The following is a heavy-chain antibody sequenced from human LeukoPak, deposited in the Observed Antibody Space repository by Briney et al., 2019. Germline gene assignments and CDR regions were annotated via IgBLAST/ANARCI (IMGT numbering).Heavy chain of an antibody. CDR2: IWYDGTNK. V-gene: IGHV3-33*01. CDR1: GFTFSSYG. D-gene: IGHD6-13*01. Sequence: PGRSLRLSCAASGFTFSSYGMLWVRQAPGKGLEWVAVIWYDGTNKYYADSVKGRFTISRDNSKNTLDLQMNSLRVEDTAVYYCVREGPLYSSTWYGDYWGQGTLVTVSS. CDR3: VREGPLYSSTWYGDY. J-gene: IGHJ4*02.